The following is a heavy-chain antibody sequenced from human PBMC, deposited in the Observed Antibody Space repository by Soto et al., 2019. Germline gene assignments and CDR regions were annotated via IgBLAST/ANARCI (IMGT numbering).Heavy chain of an antibody. CDR1: GGSFSGYY. Sequence: NPSETLSLTCTVYGGSFSGYYWSWIRQPPGKGLEWIGEINHSGSTNYNPSLKSRVTISVDTSKNQFSLKLSSVTAADTAVYYCARGCIAARPYYYYYYGMDVWGQGTTVTVSS. CDR2: INHSGST. CDR3: ARGCIAARPYYYYYYGMDV. V-gene: IGHV4-34*01. J-gene: IGHJ6*02. D-gene: IGHD6-6*01.